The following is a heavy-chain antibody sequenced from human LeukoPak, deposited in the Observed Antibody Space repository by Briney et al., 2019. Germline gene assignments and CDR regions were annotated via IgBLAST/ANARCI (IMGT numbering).Heavy chain of an antibody. CDR2: INAGNGNT. CDR3: ARDCWSTFGVEVVVGLPDY. J-gene: IGHJ4*02. D-gene: IGHD2-15*01. V-gene: IGHV1-3*01. CDR1: GYTFTSYA. Sequence: GASVKVSCKASGYTFTSYAMHWVRQAPGQRLEWMGWINAGNGNTKYSQKFQGRVTITRDTSASTAYMELSSLRSEDTAVYYCARDCWSTFGVEVVVGLPDYWGQGTLVTVSS.